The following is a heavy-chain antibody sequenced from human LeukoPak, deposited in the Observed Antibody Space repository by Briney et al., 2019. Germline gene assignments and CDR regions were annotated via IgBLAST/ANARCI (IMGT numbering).Heavy chain of an antibody. CDR1: GGSISSSSYY. D-gene: IGHD3-3*01. V-gene: IGHV4-39*07. CDR3: ARGHYDFWSGYYGAFDI. J-gene: IGHJ3*02. CDR2: INHSGST. Sequence: SETLSLTCTVSGGSISSSSYYWSWIRQPPGKGLEWIGEINHSGSTNYNPSLKSRVTISVDTSKNQFSLKLSSVTAADTAVYYCARGHYDFWSGYYGAFDIWGQGTMVTVSP.